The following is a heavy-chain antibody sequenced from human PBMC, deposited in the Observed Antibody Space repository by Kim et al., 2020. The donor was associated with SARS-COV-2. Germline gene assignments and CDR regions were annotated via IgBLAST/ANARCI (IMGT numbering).Heavy chain of an antibody. J-gene: IGHJ3*02. CDR1: GFTVSSNY. D-gene: IGHD2-21*02. CDR3: SRASDDCGGDCPLVYAFD. CDR2: INGGGSR. V-gene: IGHV3-66*01. Sequence: GGSLRLSCAASGFTVSSNYISWVRQAPGKGLEWVSVINGGGSRYYDDAVNGSCTISRADSKNNMYLQMKSRLAVDAAASYYSRASDDCGGDCPLVYAFD.